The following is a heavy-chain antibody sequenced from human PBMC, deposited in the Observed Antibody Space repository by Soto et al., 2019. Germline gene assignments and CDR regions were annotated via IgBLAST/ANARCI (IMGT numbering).Heavy chain of an antibody. CDR3: ARGRGYSYGLDP. CDR2: ISYSGTT. D-gene: IGHD5-18*01. CDR1: GDSISSNNNY. J-gene: IGHJ5*02. V-gene: IGHV4-30-4*01. Sequence: PSETLSLTCTVSGDSISSNNNYWSWIRQPPGEGLEWIGFISYSGTTSYGPSLKSRVAISLDTSKNQFPLSLSSVTAADTAVYYCARGRGYSYGLDPWGQGTLVTVSS.